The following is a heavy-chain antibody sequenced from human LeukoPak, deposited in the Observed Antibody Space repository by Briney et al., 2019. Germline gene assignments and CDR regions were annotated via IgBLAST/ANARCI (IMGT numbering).Heavy chain of an antibody. Sequence: ASVKVSCKVSGYTLTELSMHWVRQAPGKGLEWMGGFDPEDGETIYAQKFQGRVTMTEDTSTDTAYMELSSLRSEDTAVYYCARASSGWYIDSPDYWGQGTLVTVSS. J-gene: IGHJ4*02. D-gene: IGHD6-19*01. CDR1: GYTLTELS. CDR2: FDPEDGET. V-gene: IGHV1-24*01. CDR3: ARASSGWYIDSPDY.